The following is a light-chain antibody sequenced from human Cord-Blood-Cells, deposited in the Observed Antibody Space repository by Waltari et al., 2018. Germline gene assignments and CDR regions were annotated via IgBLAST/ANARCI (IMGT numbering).Light chain of an antibody. CDR1: QSISSY. V-gene: IGKV1-39*01. CDR2: AAS. Sequence: DIQMTQSPSSLSASVGDRVTITCRASQSISSYLNLYQQKPGKAPKLLIYAASSLQSGVPSRFSGSGSGTDFTLTISSLQPEDFATYYCQQSYSTPYTVGQGTKLEIK. J-gene: IGKJ2*01. CDR3: QQSYSTPYT.